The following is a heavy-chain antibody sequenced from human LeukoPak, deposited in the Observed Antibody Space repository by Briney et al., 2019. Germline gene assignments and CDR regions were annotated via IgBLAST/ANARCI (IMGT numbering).Heavy chain of an antibody. CDR1: GFTFSSSW. J-gene: IGHJ4*02. CDR2: IKQDGSDK. CDR3: ARHSSGSYYTY. V-gene: IGHV3-7*01. Sequence: GGPLRLSCAASGFTFSSSWMSWVRQAPGKGLEWVAHIKQDGSDKYYVDSVKGRFTISRDNAKNSLYLRLNSLRDEDTAMYYCARHSSGSYYTYWGQGTLVTVSS. D-gene: IGHD3-10*01.